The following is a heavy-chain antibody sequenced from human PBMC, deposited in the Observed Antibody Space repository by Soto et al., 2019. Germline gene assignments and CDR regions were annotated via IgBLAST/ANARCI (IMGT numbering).Heavy chain of an antibody. CDR1: GFTFSSYA. Sequence: PGGSLRLSCSASGFTFSSYAMSWVRQAPGKGLEWVSAISGSGGSTYYADSVKGRFTISRDNSKNTLYLQMNSLRAEDTAVYYCAKGLRRLLRTQYYYGLDVWGRGTTVTVSS. J-gene: IGHJ6*02. CDR2: ISGSGGST. V-gene: IGHV3-23*01. D-gene: IGHD3-10*01. CDR3: AKGLRRLLRTQYYYGLDV.